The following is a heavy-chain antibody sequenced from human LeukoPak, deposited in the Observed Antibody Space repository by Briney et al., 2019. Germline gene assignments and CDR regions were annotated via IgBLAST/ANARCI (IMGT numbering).Heavy chain of an antibody. V-gene: IGHV3-66*01. CDR1: GFTVSSNY. J-gene: IGHJ6*02. CDR2: IYSGGST. CDR3: ARERRRYCSSTSCYRGPYYYYGMDV. D-gene: IGHD2-2*01. Sequence: GGSLTLSCAACGFTVSSNYMSWVRQAPGKGLEWVSVIYSGGSTYYADSVKGRFTISRDNSKHTLYLQMNSLRAEDTAVYYCARERRRYCSSTSCYRGPYYYYGMDVWGQGTTVTVSS.